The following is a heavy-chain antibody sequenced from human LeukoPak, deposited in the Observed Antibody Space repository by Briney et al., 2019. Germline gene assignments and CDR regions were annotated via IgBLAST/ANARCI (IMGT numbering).Heavy chain of an antibody. CDR1: GFNFDDYA. V-gene: IGHV3-9*01. CDR2: LSWNSGTI. CDR3: AKGPYAPYYLDS. Sequence: PDGSLRLSCAASGFNFDDYALHWVRQAPARGVEGVSGLSWNSGTIAYAESVKGRFTISRDNAKNSLYLQMNNLRPEDTAFYYCAKGPYAPYYLDSWGQGILVTVSS. J-gene: IGHJ4*02. D-gene: IGHD2-2*01.